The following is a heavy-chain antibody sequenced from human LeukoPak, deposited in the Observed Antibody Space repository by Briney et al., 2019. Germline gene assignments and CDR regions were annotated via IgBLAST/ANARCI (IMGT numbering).Heavy chain of an antibody. CDR1: GGSLSPYY. V-gene: IGHV4-59*08. Sequence: SETLSLTCTVSGGSLSPYYWTWIRQPPGKGLEWIGYIYHTGTTRYNPSLNSRVTISVETSKDQCSLRLNSVTAADTAIYYCARLDSGDHGNIPHWGQGTLVTVSS. CDR3: ARLDSGDHGNIPH. D-gene: IGHD1-26*01. CDR2: IYHTGTT. J-gene: IGHJ1*01.